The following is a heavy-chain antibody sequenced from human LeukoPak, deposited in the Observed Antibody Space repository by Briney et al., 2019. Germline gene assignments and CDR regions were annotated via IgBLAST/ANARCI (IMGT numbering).Heavy chain of an antibody. J-gene: IGHJ4*02. CDR3: ARDGLGIVVVPALDY. Sequence: GGSLRLSCAASGFTFSSYAMHWARQAPGKGLEWVAVISYDGSNKYYADSVKGRFTISRDNSKNTLYLQMNSLRAEDTAVYYCARDGLGIVVVPALDYWGQGTLVTVSS. CDR1: GFTFSSYA. V-gene: IGHV3-30-3*01. CDR2: ISYDGSNK. D-gene: IGHD2-2*03.